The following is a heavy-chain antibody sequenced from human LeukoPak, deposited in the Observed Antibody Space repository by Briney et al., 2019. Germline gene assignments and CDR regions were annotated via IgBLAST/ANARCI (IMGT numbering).Heavy chain of an antibody. Sequence: ASVKVSFKASGYTFTTYGFTWVRQAPGQGLEWMGWISAYNGNTNYAQKLQGRVTMTTDTSTSTAYMELRSLRSDDTAVYYCARAGSSGWGGFDIWGQGTMVTVSS. CDR2: ISAYNGNT. D-gene: IGHD6-19*01. CDR3: ARAGSSGWGGFDI. V-gene: IGHV1-18*01. CDR1: GYTFTTYG. J-gene: IGHJ3*02.